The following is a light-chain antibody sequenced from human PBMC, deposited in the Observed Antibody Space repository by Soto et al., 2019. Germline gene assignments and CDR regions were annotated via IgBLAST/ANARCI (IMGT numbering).Light chain of an antibody. V-gene: IGLV2-23*02. J-gene: IGLJ2*01. CDR2: EVS. CDR3: CSYAGRGV. Sequence: QSVLTQPASVSGSPGQSITISCSGTSSDDGRYNLVSWYQQHPGKAPKLMIYEVSKRPSGVSNRFSGSKSGNTASLTIAGLHAEDEADYYCCSYAGRGVFGGGTQLTVL. CDR1: SSDDGRYNL.